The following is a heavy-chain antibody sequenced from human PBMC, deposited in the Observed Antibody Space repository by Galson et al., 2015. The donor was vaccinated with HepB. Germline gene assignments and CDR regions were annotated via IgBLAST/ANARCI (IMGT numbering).Heavy chain of an antibody. CDR2: ICPGDSDT. CDR1: GYSFSNYW. V-gene: IGHV5-51*01. Sequence: QSGAEVKKPGESLKISCKGSGYSFSNYWIAWVRQMPGKGLEWMGIICPGDSDTRYSPSFQGQVTISADKSISTAYLQWSSLKASDTAIYYCARHVGATFPLFDYWGQGTLVTVSS. D-gene: IGHD1-26*01. J-gene: IGHJ4*02. CDR3: ARHVGATFPLFDY.